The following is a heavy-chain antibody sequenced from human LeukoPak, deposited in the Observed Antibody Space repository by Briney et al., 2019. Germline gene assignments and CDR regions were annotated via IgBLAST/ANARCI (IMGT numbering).Heavy chain of an antibody. CDR2: INPNSGGT. CDR1: GYTFTGYY. Sequence: ASVKVSCKASGYTFTGYYMHWVRQAPGQGLEWMGWINPNSGGTNYAQKFQGWVTMTRDRSISTAYMELSRLRSDDTAVYYCAREHIAVAGGNYYYYYGMDVWGQGTTVTVSS. D-gene: IGHD6-19*01. J-gene: IGHJ6*02. V-gene: IGHV1-2*04. CDR3: AREHIAVAGGNYYYYYGMDV.